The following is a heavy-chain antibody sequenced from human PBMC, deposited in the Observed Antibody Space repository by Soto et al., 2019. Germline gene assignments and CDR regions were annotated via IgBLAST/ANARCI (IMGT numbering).Heavy chain of an antibody. J-gene: IGHJ6*02. CDR3: ARDGDGWYGMDV. CDR2: INHGGTS. Sequence: SETLSLTCAVHGGSFSGYYWDWIRQPPGKGLEWIGEINHGGTSNYNPSLKSRAIISVDTSKNQFSLKLSSVTAADTAVYYCARDGDGWYGMDVWGQGTTVTVSS. D-gene: IGHD6-19*01. CDR1: GGSFSGYY. V-gene: IGHV4-34*01.